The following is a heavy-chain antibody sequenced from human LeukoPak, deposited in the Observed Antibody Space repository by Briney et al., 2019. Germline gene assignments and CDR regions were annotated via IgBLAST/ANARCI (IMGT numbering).Heavy chain of an antibody. Sequence: SETQSLPRTLSGGSIRDGGNYWSWIRHHPGKGLEWIGYIYYSGSTHYNPPLKSRVTISLDTSKNQLSLKRTSVTAAETAVYDCARDGWFDPWGQGTLVTVSS. CDR2: IYYSGST. J-gene: IGHJ5*02. CDR1: GGSIRDGGNY. V-gene: IGHV4-31*03. CDR3: ARDGWFDP.